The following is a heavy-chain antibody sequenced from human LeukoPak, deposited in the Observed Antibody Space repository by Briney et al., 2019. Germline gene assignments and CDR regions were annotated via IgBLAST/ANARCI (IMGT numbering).Heavy chain of an antibody. J-gene: IGHJ4*02. V-gene: IGHV4-4*02. Sequence: ASEILSLTCTVSLDSTTSNFWSWVRQPPGKSLEWIGEIHRSGSPNYNPSLQSRVTISIDRSRNQIVLELSSVTAADTAVYYCAREILGGFNPGAYWGQGTLVTVSS. CDR3: AREILGGFNPGAY. CDR1: LDSTTSNFW. D-gene: IGHD1-14*01. CDR2: IHRSGSP.